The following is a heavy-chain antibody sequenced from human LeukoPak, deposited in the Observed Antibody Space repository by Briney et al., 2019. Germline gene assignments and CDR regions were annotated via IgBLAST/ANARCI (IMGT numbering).Heavy chain of an antibody. D-gene: IGHD6-13*01. CDR2: IYYSGST. CDR3: ARVAGPPQDSSSWYYYYYMDV. Sequence: PSETLSLTCTVSGGSISSSSYYWGWIRQPPGKGLEWIGSIYYSGSTYYNPSLKRRVTISVDTSKNQFSLKLSSVTAADTAVYYCARVAGPPQDSSSWYYYYYMDVWGKGTTVTVSS. J-gene: IGHJ6*03. CDR1: GGSISSSSYY. V-gene: IGHV4-39*07.